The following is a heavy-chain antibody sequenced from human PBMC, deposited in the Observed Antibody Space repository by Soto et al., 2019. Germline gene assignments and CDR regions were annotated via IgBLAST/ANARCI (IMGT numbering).Heavy chain of an antibody. J-gene: IGHJ4*02. Sequence: SETLSLTCAVYGGSFSGYYWSWIRQPPGRGLEWIGEINHSGSTNYNPSLKSRVTISVDTSKNQFSLKLTSVTAADTAVYYCARLEGYNFYYFDYWGQGTLVTVSS. CDR1: GGSFSGYY. CDR3: ARLEGYNFYYFDY. V-gene: IGHV4-34*01. D-gene: IGHD3-3*01. CDR2: INHSGST.